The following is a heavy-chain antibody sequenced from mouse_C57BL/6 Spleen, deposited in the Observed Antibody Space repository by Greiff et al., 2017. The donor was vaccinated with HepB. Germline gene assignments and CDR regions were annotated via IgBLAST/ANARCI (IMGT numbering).Heavy chain of an antibody. CDR3: AGGRGNFYAMDY. V-gene: IGHV1-19*01. Sequence: EVQLQQSGPVLVKPGASVKMSCKASGYTFTDYYMNWVKQSHGKSLEWIGVINPYNGGTSYNQKFKGKATLTVDKSSSTAYMELNSLTSEDSAVYYCAGGRGNFYAMDYWGQGTSVTVSS. D-gene: IGHD2-1*01. CDR1: GYTFTDYY. J-gene: IGHJ4*01. CDR2: INPYNGGT.